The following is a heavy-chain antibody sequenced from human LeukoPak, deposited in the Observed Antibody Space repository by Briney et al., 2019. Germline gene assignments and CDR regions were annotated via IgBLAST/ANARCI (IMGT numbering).Heavy chain of an antibody. CDR2: INHSGST. V-gene: IGHV4-34*01. D-gene: IGHD3-16*01. Sequence: PSETLSLTCAVYGGSFSGYYWSWIRQPPGKGLEWIGEINHSGSTNYNPSLKSRVTISVDTSKNQFSLKLSSVTAADTAVYYCARGRRGGPLDFDYWGQGTLVTLSS. CDR3: ARGRRGGPLDFDY. CDR1: GGSFSGYY. J-gene: IGHJ4*02.